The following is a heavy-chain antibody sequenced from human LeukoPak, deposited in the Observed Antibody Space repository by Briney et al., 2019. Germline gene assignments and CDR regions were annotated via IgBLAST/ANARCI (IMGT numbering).Heavy chain of an antibody. CDR2: FDPEDGET. D-gene: IGHD2-2*01. V-gene: IGHV1-24*01. Sequence: ASVEVSCKVSGYTLTELSMHWVRQAPGKGLEWMGGFDPEDGETIYAQKFQGRVTMTEDTSTDTAYMELSSLRSEDTAVYYCATDMGVPAAPYYFDCWGQGTLVTVSS. CDR3: ATDMGVPAAPYYFDC. J-gene: IGHJ4*02. CDR1: GYTLTELS.